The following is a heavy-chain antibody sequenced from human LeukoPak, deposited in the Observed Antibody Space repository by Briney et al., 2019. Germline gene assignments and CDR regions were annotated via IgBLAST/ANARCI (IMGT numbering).Heavy chain of an antibody. CDR2: IYYSGST. D-gene: IGHD6-19*01. Sequence: PSEILSLTCTVSGDSISSYYWSWIRQPPGKGLEWIGYIYYSGSTNYNPSLKSRVTISADTSKNQFSLKLSSVTAADTAVYYCARVGYSTGWYVDYWGQGTRVTVSS. CDR3: ARVGYSTGWYVDY. V-gene: IGHV4-59*01. J-gene: IGHJ4*02. CDR1: GDSISSYY.